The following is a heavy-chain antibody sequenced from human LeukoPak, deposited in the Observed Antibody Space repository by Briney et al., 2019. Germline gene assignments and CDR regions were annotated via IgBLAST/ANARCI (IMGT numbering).Heavy chain of an antibody. CDR1: GYSLTGYW. V-gene: IGHV5-51*01. CDR3: GRPAYEGNSWFARPHVVNV. Sequence: GESLKISCTGSGYSLTGYWVAWVRQVPGKGLEWMGVIYPGNSEARYSPSFQGQVTLSADMSANTAYLQWNSLKASDTAMYYCGRPAYEGNSWFARPHVVNVWGQGTMVSVS. J-gene: IGHJ3*01. CDR2: IYPGNSEA. D-gene: IGHD2-8*02.